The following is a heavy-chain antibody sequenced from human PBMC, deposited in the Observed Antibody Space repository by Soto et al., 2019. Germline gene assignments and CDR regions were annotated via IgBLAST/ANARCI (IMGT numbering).Heavy chain of an antibody. V-gene: IGHV1-69*06. CDR2: IIPIFGTA. J-gene: IGHJ6*02. Sequence: SVKVSCKASGGTFSSYAISWVRQAPGQGLEWMGGIIPIFGTANYAQKFQGRVTITADKSTSTAYMELSSLRSEDTAVYYCATGSYRQWLVPVNYYYYGMDVWGQGTTVTVSS. CDR1: GGTFSSYA. CDR3: ATGSYRQWLVPVNYYYYGMDV. D-gene: IGHD6-19*01.